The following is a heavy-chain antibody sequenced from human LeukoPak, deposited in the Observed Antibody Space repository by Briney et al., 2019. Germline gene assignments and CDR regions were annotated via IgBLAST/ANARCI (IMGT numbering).Heavy chain of an antibody. Sequence: ASVKVSCKASGYTFTNYAMNWVRQAPGQGLEWMGWISAYNGNTNYAQKLQGRVTMTTDTSTSTAYMELRSLRSDDTAVYYCARGGPRYYYMDVWGKGTTVTISS. V-gene: IGHV1-18*01. CDR2: ISAYNGNT. J-gene: IGHJ6*03. CDR3: ARGGPRYYYMDV. CDR1: GYTFTNYA.